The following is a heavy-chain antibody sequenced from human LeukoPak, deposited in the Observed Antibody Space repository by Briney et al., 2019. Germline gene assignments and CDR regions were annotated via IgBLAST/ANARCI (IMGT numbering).Heavy chain of an antibody. D-gene: IGHD3-22*01. V-gene: IGHV4-59*01. Sequence: PSETLSLTCTVTGGSISDYYWSWIRQPAGKGLEWIGYIYYSGSTNYNPSLKSRVTISVDTSKNQFSLKLSSVTAADTAVYYCARDLGYYDSSGYPEADYYYYGMDVWGQGTTVTVSS. J-gene: IGHJ6*02. CDR2: IYYSGST. CDR3: ARDLGYYDSSGYPEADYYYYGMDV. CDR1: GGSISDYY.